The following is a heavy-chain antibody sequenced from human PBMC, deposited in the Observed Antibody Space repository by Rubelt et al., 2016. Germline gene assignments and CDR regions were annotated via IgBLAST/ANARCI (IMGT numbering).Heavy chain of an antibody. CDR2: IKQDGSEE. CDR1: GFTFSSYW. CDR3: ARDLGSDSSSFGAFDI. J-gene: IGHJ3*02. D-gene: IGHD6-13*01. Sequence: EVQLVESGGGLVQPGGSLRLSCAASGFTFSSYWMSWVRQAPGKGLEWVANIKQDGSEEYYVDSVKGRFTISGDNAKNSLDLQMNSLRAEDTAVYYCARDLGSDSSSFGAFDIWGQGTMVTVSS. V-gene: IGHV3-7*03.